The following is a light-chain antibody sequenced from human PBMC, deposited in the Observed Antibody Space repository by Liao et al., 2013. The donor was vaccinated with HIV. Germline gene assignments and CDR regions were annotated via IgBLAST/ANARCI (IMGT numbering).Light chain of an antibody. V-gene: IGLV3-21*01. CDR1: NIGSKS. J-gene: IGLJ1*01. CDR2: YDT. CDR3: QVWDSSSDLYV. Sequence: ELTQPPSVSVAPGKAARITCGGNNIGSKSVHWYQQKPGQAPVLVIYYDTDRPSGIPERFSGSNSGNTATLTISRVEAGDEADYYCQVWDSSSDLYVFGTGTKVTVL.